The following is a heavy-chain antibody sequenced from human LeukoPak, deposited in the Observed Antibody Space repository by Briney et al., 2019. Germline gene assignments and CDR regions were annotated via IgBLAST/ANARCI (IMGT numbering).Heavy chain of an antibody. Sequence: SQTLSLTCAVSGGSISSYYWSWIRQPPGKGLEWIGYIYYSGSTNYNPSLKSRVTISVDTSKNQFSLKLSSVTAADTAVYYCARFKRAGGWSYFDYWGQGTLVTVSS. D-gene: IGHD6-19*01. CDR3: ARFKRAGGWSYFDY. V-gene: IGHV4-59*01. CDR1: GGSISSYY. J-gene: IGHJ4*02. CDR2: IYYSGST.